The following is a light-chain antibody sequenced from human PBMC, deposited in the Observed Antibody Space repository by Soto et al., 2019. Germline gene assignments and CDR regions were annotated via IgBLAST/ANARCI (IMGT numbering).Light chain of an antibody. V-gene: IGKV1-39*01. CDR1: QSISWY. J-gene: IGKJ4*01. CDR2: PAS. CDR3: QQSYTSSLT. Sequence: DIQLTQSPSSLSASVGDRVTITCRASQSISWYLNWYQQKPGKAPNLLISPASSWQSGVPSRFSGSGSGTEFTLTISSMQPEDSATYYCQQSYTSSLTFGGGTKVDIK.